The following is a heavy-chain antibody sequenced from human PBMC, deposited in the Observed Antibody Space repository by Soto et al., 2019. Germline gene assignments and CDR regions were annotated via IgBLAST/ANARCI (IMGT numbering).Heavy chain of an antibody. CDR3: ASPPGRGSSWPNFDY. CDR1: GFSFSTNA. D-gene: IGHD6-13*01. CDR2: ISSSGGST. Sequence: EVQLLQSGGGLVQPGGSLRLSCAASGFSFSTNAMNWVRQAPGKGLEWVSVISSSGGSTDYADSGKGRFTISRDNSKNTLYLQMNSLRAEDTAVYYCASPPGRGSSWPNFDYWGQGTLVTVSS. J-gene: IGHJ4*02. V-gene: IGHV3-23*01.